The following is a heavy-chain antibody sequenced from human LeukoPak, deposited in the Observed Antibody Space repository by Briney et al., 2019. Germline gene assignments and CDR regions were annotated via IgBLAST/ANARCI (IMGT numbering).Heavy chain of an antibody. J-gene: IGHJ4*02. Sequence: GGSLRLSCAASGFSFSSYSMSWVRQAPGRGLEWVSFISSISSTIYYADSVKGRFTISSDNAKNSLSLQMNSLRDEDTAVYYCARDGRPLDYWGQGTLVTVSS. V-gene: IGHV3-48*02. CDR1: GFSFSSYS. CDR3: ARDGRPLDY. CDR2: ISSISSTI.